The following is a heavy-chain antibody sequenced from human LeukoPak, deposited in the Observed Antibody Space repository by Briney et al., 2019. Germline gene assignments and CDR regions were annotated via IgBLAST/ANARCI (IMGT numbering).Heavy chain of an antibody. D-gene: IGHD3-3*01. V-gene: IGHV1-46*01. CDR2: INPSGGST. Sequence: ASVKVSCKASGYTFTSYGISWVRQAPGQGLEWMGIINPSGGSTSYAQKFQGRVTMTRDTSTSTVYMELSSLRSEDTAVYYCARDLPEGYYDFWSGPYGWFDPWGQGTLVTVSS. CDR3: ARDLPEGYYDFWSGPYGWFDP. CDR1: GYTFTSYG. J-gene: IGHJ5*02.